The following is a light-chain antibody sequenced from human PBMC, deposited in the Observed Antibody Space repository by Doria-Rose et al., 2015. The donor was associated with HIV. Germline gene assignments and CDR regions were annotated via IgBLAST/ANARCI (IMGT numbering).Light chain of an antibody. J-gene: IGKJ1*01. V-gene: IGKV3-20*01. CDR1: QSFSSTY. Sequence: EIVLTQSPGTLSLSPGERATLSCRASQSFSSTYLAWYQQKPGQAPSLLIYDGSSRATVIPDRFSASGSGTDVTLTSNRLEPEDFALYYWHQYGASWTFGQGTKVEI. CDR3: HQYGASWT. CDR2: DGS.